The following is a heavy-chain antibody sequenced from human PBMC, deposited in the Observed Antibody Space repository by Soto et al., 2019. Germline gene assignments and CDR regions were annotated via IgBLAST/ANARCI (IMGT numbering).Heavy chain of an antibody. CDR2: IIPIFGTA. CDR3: ARETYYYDSSGYYFDY. CDR1: GGTFSSYA. D-gene: IGHD3-22*01. V-gene: IGHV1-69*01. Sequence: QVQLVQSGAEVKKPGSSVKVSCKASGGTFSSYAISWVRQAPGQGLEWMGGIIPIFGTANYAQKFQGRVTITAEESTSTAYMELSSLRSEDTAVYYCARETYYYDSSGYYFDYWGQGTLVTVSS. J-gene: IGHJ4*02.